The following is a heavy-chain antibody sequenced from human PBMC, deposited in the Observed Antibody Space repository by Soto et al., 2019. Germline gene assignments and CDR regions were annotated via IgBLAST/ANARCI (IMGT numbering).Heavy chain of an antibody. CDR1: GGTFSSYT. CDR3: ARDASDIVVVVAANPLDY. D-gene: IGHD2-15*01. V-gene: IGHV1-69*04. Sequence: SVKVSCKASGGTFSSYTISWVRQAPGQGLEWMGRIIPILGIANYAQKFQGRVTITADKSTSTAYMELSSLRSEDTAVYYCARDASDIVVVVAANPLDYWGQGTLVTVSS. J-gene: IGHJ4*02. CDR2: IIPILGIA.